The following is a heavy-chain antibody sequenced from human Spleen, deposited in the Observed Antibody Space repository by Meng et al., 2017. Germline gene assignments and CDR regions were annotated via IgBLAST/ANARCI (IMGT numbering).Heavy chain of an antibody. J-gene: IGHJ4*02. CDR3: ARGTPGRSYSDY. Sequence: QVQPGQSEPEGKKPGASVKVSCKASDYTFTGYGVSWVRQAPGQGLEWMAWLGAHDGDTSHAPKFQGRVTVSADRPTATAYMELRSLRSDDTAVYYCARGTPGRSYSDYWGQGTLVTVSS. D-gene: IGHD3-10*01. CDR2: LGAHDGDT. V-gene: IGHV1-18*01. CDR1: DYTFTGYG.